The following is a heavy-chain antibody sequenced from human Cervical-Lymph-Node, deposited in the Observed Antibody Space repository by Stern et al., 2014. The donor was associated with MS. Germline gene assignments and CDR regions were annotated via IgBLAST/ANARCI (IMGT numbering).Heavy chain of an antibody. CDR1: GFTFSRYR. V-gene: IGHV3-21*02. J-gene: IGHJ3*02. CDR2: INTINSDI. D-gene: IGHD1-7*01. Sequence: EVQLVESGGGLVKPGGSLRLSCAASGFTFSRYRMNWVRQAPGKGLEWVSCINTINSDIYYADSVKGRFTISRDNAKNSLYLEMNSLRAEDTAVYYCARWQMTGTTLNDAFDIWGQGTMVTVSS. CDR3: ARWQMTGTTLNDAFDI.